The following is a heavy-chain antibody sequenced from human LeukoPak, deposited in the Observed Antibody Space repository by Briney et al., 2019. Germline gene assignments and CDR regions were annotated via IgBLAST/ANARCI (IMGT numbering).Heavy chain of an antibody. CDR2: IYYSGST. CDR3: ARSYDSSGYLDY. V-gene: IGHV4-59*01. CDR1: GGSISSYY. D-gene: IGHD3-22*01. J-gene: IGHJ4*02. Sequence: SETLSLTCTVSGGSISSYYWSWIRHPPGKGLEWIGYIYYSGSTNYNPSLKSRVTISVDTSKNQFSLKLSSVTAADTAVYYCARSYDSSGYLDYWGQGTLVTVSS.